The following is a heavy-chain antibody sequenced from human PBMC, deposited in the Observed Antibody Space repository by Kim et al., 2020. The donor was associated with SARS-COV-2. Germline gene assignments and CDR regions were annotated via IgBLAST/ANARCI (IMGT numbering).Heavy chain of an antibody. Sequence: GGSLRLSCAASGFTFSNYGVSWVRQAPGKGLEWVSAISFGGVTDYADSVMGRFTTSRDNPTSTVYLQLNSLRADDTAVYYCSGICGTTSCSDDYCGQGTL. J-gene: IGHJ4*02. V-gene: IGHV3-23*01. D-gene: IGHD2-2*01. CDR3: SGICGTTSCSDDY. CDR1: GFTFSNYG. CDR2: ISFGGVT.